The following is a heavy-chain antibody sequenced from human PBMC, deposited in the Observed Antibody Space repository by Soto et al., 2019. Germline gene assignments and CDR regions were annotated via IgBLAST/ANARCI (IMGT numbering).Heavy chain of an antibody. V-gene: IGHV1-69*05. D-gene: IGHD3-22*01. Sequence: QVQLVQSGAEVKKPGSSVKVSCKASGGTFSSYAISWVRQAPGQGLEWMGGIIPIFGTANYAQKFQGRVTITXXEXTXXAYMELSSLRSEDTAVYYCARDPAYYYDSSGYFDYWGQGTLVTVSS. CDR2: IIPIFGTA. J-gene: IGHJ4*02. CDR3: ARDPAYYYDSSGYFDY. CDR1: GGTFSSYA.